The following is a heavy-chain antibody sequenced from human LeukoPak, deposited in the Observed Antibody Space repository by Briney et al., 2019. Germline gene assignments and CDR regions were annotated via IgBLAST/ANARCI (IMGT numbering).Heavy chain of an antibody. CDR2: IIPILGLA. J-gene: IGHJ6*02. V-gene: IGHV1-69*04. D-gene: IGHD2-2*01. CDR1: GGTFSSYV. CDR3: ARKKRYQEGYYYHYGMDV. Sequence: GASVKVSCKASGGTFSSYVISWVRQAPGQGLEWMGRIIPILGLANYAQQFQGRVTITADKSTSTAYMELRSLRSDDTAVYYCARKKRYQEGYYYHYGMDVWGQGTTVTVSS.